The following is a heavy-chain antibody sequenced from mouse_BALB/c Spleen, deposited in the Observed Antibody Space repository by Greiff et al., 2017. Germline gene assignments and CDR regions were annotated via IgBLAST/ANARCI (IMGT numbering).Heavy chain of an antibody. CDR3: ARNSDDGYSDYAMDY. J-gene: IGHJ4*01. Sequence: VHLVESGPGLVAPSQSLSITCTVSGFSLSRYSVHWVRQPPGKGLEWLGMIWGGGSTDYNSALKSRLSISKDNSKSRVFLKMNSLQTDDTAMYYCARNSDDGYSDYAMDYWGQGTSVTVSS. CDR1: GFSLSRYS. V-gene: IGHV2-6-4*01. D-gene: IGHD2-3*01. CDR2: IWGGGST.